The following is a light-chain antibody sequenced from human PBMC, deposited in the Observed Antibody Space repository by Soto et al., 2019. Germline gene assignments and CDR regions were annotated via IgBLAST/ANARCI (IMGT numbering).Light chain of an antibody. J-gene: IGKJ1*01. Sequence: EIVLTQSPGTLSLSPGGRATLSCRASQSVSSSYLAWYQQKPGQAPRLLIYGASSRATGIPDRFSGSGSGTDFTLTIRRLEPEDFAVYYCQQYGSSPWTFGQGTKVEIK. CDR1: QSVSSSY. V-gene: IGKV3-20*01. CDR3: QQYGSSPWT. CDR2: GAS.